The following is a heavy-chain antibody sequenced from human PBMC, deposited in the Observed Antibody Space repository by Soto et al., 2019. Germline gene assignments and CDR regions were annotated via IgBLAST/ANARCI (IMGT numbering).Heavy chain of an antibody. CDR3: ARRSGADFDY. CDR1: GFTFSAYA. D-gene: IGHD1-1*01. J-gene: IGHJ4*02. CDR2: ISYDGSNK. Sequence: ESGGGVVQPGRSLRLSCAASGFTFSAYALHWVRQAPGKGLEWVAVISYDGSNKYYADSVQGRFTISRDNSKNTLYLEMNSLRGEDTAVYYCARRSGADFDYWGQGTLVSVSS. V-gene: IGHV3-30-3*01.